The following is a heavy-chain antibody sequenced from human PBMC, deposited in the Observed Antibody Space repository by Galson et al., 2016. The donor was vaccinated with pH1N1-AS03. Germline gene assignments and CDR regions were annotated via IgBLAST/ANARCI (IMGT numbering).Heavy chain of an antibody. Sequence: SLRLSCAASGFTLSTYDMHWVRQATGKGLEWVSIIAATGDTNYGGSVKGRFTTSREDAKNSLYLQMNSLRAEDTAVYYCAVWGYISNTHGMDVWGKGTTVTVSS. J-gene: IGHJ6*04. V-gene: IGHV3-13*01. CDR1: GFTLSTYD. D-gene: IGHD5-18*01. CDR3: AVWGYISNTHGMDV. CDR2: IAATGDT.